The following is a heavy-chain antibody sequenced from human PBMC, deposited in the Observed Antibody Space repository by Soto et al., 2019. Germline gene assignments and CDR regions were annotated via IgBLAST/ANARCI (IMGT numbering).Heavy chain of an antibody. CDR3: ANTPPNKPTDPTTDEGYGGANSYYYYCYIAV. D-gene: IGHD2-8*01. Sequence: EVQLLESGGGLVQPGGSLRLSCAASGFTFSSYAMSWVRQAPGKGLEWVSAISGSGGSTYYADSVKGRFTISRDNSKITLYLQRKSVTAEDTAVYYRANTPPNKPTDPTTDEGYGGANSYYYYCYIAVSCRGTTITVS. V-gene: IGHV3-23*01. CDR1: GFTFSSYA. CDR2: ISGSGGST. J-gene: IGHJ6*03.